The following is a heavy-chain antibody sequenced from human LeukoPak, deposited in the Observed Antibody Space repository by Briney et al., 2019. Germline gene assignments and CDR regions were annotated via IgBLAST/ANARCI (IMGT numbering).Heavy chain of an antibody. CDR2: ISGSGGST. CDR3: AKGAQYYDFWSGYPDYYYYYGMDV. J-gene: IGHJ6*02. D-gene: IGHD3-3*01. Sequence: GGSLRLSCAASGFTFSSYAMSWVRQAPGKGLEWVSAISGSGGSTYYADSVKGRFTISRDNSKNTLYLQVNSLRAEDTAVYYCAKGAQYYDFWSGYPDYYYYYGMDVWGQGTTVTVSS. V-gene: IGHV3-23*01. CDR1: GFTFSSYA.